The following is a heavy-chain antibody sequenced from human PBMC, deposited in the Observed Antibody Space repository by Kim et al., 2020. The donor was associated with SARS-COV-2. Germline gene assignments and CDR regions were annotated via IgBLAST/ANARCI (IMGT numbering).Heavy chain of an antibody. CDR3: ARQGVVVVVVAATRMAFDI. CDR2: IYYSGST. D-gene: IGHD2-15*01. J-gene: IGHJ3*02. V-gene: IGHV4-39*01. Sequence: SETLSLTCTVSGGSISSSSYYWGWIRQPPGKGLEWIGSIYYSGSTYYNPSLKSRVTISVDTSKNQFSLKLSPVTAADTAVYYCARQGVVVVVVAATRMAFDIWGQGTMVTVSS. CDR1: GGSISSSSYY.